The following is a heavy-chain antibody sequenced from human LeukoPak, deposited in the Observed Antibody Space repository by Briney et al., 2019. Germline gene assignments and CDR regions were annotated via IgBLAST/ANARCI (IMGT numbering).Heavy chain of an antibody. J-gene: IGHJ4*02. CDR3: ASSFSDDFWSGHF. D-gene: IGHD3-3*01. V-gene: IGHV3-7*01. CDR1: RISFTYW. CDR2: IKQDGSEK. Sequence: GGSLRLSCAASRISFTYWMSWVRQAPGKGLEWVANIKQDGSEKYYVDSVKGRFTISRDNAKKSLFLQMNSLRAQDTAVYYCASSFSDDFWSGHFWGQGTLVTVSS.